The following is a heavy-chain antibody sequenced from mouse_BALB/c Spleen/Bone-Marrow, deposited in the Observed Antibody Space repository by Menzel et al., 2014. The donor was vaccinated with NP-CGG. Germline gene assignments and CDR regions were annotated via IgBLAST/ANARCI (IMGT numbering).Heavy chain of an antibody. CDR3: ARVIRYESYFDY. CDR1: GFSLTSYG. Sequence: QVQLQQSGPGLVAPSQSLSITCSVSGFSLTSYGVHWVRQPPGKGLEWLGVIWAGGSTNYNSALMSRLSISKDNSKSQVFLKMNSLQTDDTARYYCARVIRYESYFDYWGQGTTLTVSS. V-gene: IGHV2-9*02. CDR2: IWAGGST. D-gene: IGHD2-14*01. J-gene: IGHJ2*01.